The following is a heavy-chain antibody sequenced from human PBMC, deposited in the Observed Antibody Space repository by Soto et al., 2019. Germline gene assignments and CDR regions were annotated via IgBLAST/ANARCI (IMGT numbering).Heavy chain of an antibody. CDR2: IIPILGIA. CDR3: ARDLRMNTFPCFEP. J-gene: IGHJ5*02. Sequence: GASVKVSCKASGGTFSSYTISWVRQATGQGLEWMGRIIPILGIANYAQKFQGRVTITADKSTSTAYMELSSLRSEDTAVYYCARDLRMNTFPCFEPWGQGTLVTVSS. V-gene: IGHV1-69*04. CDR1: GGTFSSYT.